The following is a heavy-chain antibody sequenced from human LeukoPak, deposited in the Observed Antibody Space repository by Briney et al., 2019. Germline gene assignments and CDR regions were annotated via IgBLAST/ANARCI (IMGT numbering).Heavy chain of an antibody. Sequence: PSQTLSLTCAVYGRSFGGYYWSWIRQPPGKGREWIGEIHHSGSTNYHPSLKSRVTISVDTSKNQFSLKLSSVTAADTAVCYCARGFRLTASTYYDFWSGLYYFDYWGQGTLVTVSS. CDR3: ARGFRLTASTYYDFWSGLYYFDY. D-gene: IGHD3-3*01. CDR1: GRSFGGYY. V-gene: IGHV4-34*01. CDR2: IHHSGST. J-gene: IGHJ4*02.